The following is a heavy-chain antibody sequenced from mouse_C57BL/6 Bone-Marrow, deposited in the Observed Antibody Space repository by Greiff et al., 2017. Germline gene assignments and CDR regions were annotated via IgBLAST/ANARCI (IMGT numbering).Heavy chain of an antibody. V-gene: IGHV1-12*01. CDR2: IYPGNGDT. D-gene: IGHD3-3*01. CDR1: GYKFTSYN. CDR3: AIGIYVAY. J-gene: IGHJ2*01. Sequence: LQQSGAELVRPGASVKMSCKASGYKFTSYNMHWVKQTPRQGLEWIGAIYPGNGDTSYNQKFKGKATLPVAKSSSTAYLQLSSLTSAATAVSFCAIGIYVAYWGQGTTLTVSA.